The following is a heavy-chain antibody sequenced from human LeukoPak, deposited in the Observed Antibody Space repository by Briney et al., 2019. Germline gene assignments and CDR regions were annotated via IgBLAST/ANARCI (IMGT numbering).Heavy chain of an antibody. CDR2: INPNSGGT. CDR3: ARAGDTDYYGSSRRRINWFDP. D-gene: IGHD3-10*01. J-gene: IGHJ5*02. V-gene: IGHV1-2*02. Sequence: GASVKVSCKASGYTFTGYYMHWVRQAPGQGLEWMRWINPNSGGTNYAQKFQGRVTMTRDTSISTAYMELSRLRSDDTAVYYCARAGDTDYYGSSRRRINWFDPWGQGTLVTVSS. CDR1: GYTFTGYY.